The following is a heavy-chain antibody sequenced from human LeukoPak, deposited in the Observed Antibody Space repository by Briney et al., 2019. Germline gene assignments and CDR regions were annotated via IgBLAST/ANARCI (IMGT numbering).Heavy chain of an antibody. V-gene: IGHV4-39*01. CDR1: GGSISSSGYY. D-gene: IGHD1-26*01. CDR2: IYHSGST. CDR3: ARHALTKVGTTPYYFDY. Sequence: SETLSLTCTVSGGSISSSGYYWGWIRQPPGKGLEWIGSIYHSGSTYCTPSLKSRVTISVDTSKNQFSLKLGSVTAADTAVHYCARHALTKVGTTPYYFDYWGQGTLVTVSS. J-gene: IGHJ4*02.